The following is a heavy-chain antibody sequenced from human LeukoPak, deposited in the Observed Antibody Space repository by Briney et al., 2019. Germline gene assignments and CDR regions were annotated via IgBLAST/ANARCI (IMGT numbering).Heavy chain of an antibody. J-gene: IGHJ4*02. CDR3: TRGAGWLIDY. CDR1: DDSIGDYY. Sequence: SETLSLTCTVSDDSIGDYYRGWIRQPPGKGLEWIGYFHNSGTSTYNPSLKSRVTISADTSKNQFSLKLNSLTTADTAVYYCTRGAGWLIDYWGQGILVTVSS. D-gene: IGHD3-16*01. CDR2: FHNSGTS. V-gene: IGHV4-59*01.